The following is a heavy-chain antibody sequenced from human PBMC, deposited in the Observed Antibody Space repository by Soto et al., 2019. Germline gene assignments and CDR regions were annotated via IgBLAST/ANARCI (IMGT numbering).Heavy chain of an antibody. V-gene: IGHV1-18*01. D-gene: IGHD3-9*01. CDR3: GGDGKSTEYDIFTGWVLDYDGKEV. J-gene: IGHJ6*02. Sequence: QVQLVQSGAEVKKPGASVKVSCKASGYTFTSYGISWVRQAPGQELEWMVWISAYNGNTNYAQKLQGRGTMTSDTSTSTAYMERRSLQSDDTAVYYCGGDGKSTEYDIFTGWVLDYDGKEVWGQGNPVTVSS. CDR1: GYTFTSYG. CDR2: ISAYNGNT.